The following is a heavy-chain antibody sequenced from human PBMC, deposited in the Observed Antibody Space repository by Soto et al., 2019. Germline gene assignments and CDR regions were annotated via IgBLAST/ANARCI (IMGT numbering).Heavy chain of an antibody. Sequence: GASVKVSCKASGYTFTSYDINWVRQATGQGLEWMGWMNPNSGNTGYAQKFQGRVTMTRNTSISTAYMELSSLRSEDTAVYYCARGHFISVGFLTVPYYYYYYYMDVCCKGTSVTVSS. J-gene: IGHJ6*03. D-gene: IGHD3-9*01. CDR2: MNPNSGNT. V-gene: IGHV1-8*01. CDR3: ARGHFISVGFLTVPYYYYYYYMDV. CDR1: GYTFTSYD.